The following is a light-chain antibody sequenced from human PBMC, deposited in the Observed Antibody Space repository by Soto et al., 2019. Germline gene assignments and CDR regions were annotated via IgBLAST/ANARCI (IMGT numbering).Light chain of an antibody. Sequence: DIVMTQSPDSLAVSLGERATLNCRSSQSLLYSSDNKNSLAWYQQKPGHPPKLLIYWASTRESGVPDRFSGSGSGTDFTLTISSLQAEDVAVHYCQQYYTTPLTFGGGTKVEIK. CDR1: QSLLYSSDNKNS. CDR3: QQYYTTPLT. CDR2: WAS. V-gene: IGKV4-1*01. J-gene: IGKJ4*01.